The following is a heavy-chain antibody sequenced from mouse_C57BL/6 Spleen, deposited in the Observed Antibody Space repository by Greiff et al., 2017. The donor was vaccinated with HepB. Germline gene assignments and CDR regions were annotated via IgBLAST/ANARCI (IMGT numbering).Heavy chain of an antibody. V-gene: IGHV5-9-1*02. J-gene: IGHJ4*01. CDR2: ISSGGDYI. Sequence: DVQLVESGEGLVKPGGSLKLSCAASGFTFSSYAMSWVRQTPEKRLEWVAYISSGGDYIYYADTVKGRFTISRDNARNTLYLQMSSLKSEDTAMYYCTGGGYYGRYAMDYWGQGTSVTVSS. CDR3: TGGGYYGRYAMDY. D-gene: IGHD2-3*01. CDR1: GFTFSSYA.